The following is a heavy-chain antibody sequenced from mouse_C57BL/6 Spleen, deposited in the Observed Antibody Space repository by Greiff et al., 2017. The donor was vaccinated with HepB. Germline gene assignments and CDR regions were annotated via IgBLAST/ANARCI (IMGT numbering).Heavy chain of an antibody. CDR2: IYPSDSET. D-gene: IGHD3-2*02. V-gene: IGHV1-61*01. J-gene: IGHJ3*01. Sequence: QVQLQQSGAELVRPGSSVKLSCKASGYTFTSYWMDWVKQRPGQGLEWIGNIYPSDSETHYNQKFKDKATLTVDKSSSTAYMQLSSLTSEDSAVYYCARSQGPGRGGFAYWGQGTLVTVSA. CDR3: ARSQGPGRGGFAY. CDR1: GYTFTSYW.